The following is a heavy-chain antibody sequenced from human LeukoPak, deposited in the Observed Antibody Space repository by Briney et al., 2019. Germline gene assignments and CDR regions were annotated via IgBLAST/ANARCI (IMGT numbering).Heavy chain of an antibody. Sequence: GGSLRLFCAASGFTFSSYGMHWVRQAPGKGLEWVAVISYDGSNKYYADSVKGRFTISRDNSKNTLYLQMNSLRAEDTAVYYCAKGASVVPAAIGYWGQGTLVTVSS. D-gene: IGHD2-2*01. CDR3: AKGASVVPAAIGY. V-gene: IGHV3-30*18. J-gene: IGHJ4*02. CDR2: ISYDGSNK. CDR1: GFTFSSYG.